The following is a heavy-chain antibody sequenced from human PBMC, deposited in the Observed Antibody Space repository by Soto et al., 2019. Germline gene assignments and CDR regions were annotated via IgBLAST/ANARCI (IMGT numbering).Heavy chain of an antibody. CDR2: INSDGSST. CDR1: GFTFSSYW. Sequence: LRLSCAASGFTFSSYWMHWVRQAPGKGLVWVSRINSDGSSTSYADSVKGRFTISRDNAKNTLYLQMNSLRAEDTAVYYCARGSYYYDSSGRDAFDIWGQGTMVTVSS. V-gene: IGHV3-74*01. CDR3: ARGSYYYDSSGRDAFDI. J-gene: IGHJ3*02. D-gene: IGHD3-22*01.